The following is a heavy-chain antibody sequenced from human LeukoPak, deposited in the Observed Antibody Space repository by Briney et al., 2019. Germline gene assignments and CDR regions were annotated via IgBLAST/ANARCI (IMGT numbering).Heavy chain of an antibody. CDR1: GFTFSTYA. CDR3: AKDRPNYHESNGHYYRPNGDY. V-gene: IGHV3-23*01. CDR2: ISSSGDRT. D-gene: IGHD3-22*01. Sequence: PGGSLRLSCAASGFTFSTYAMSWVRQALGKGLEWVSSISSSGDRTFYADSVKDRFTISRDNSENTLYLQMSRLRAEDTAVYYCAKDRPNYHESNGHYYRPNGDYWGQGTLVTVSS. J-gene: IGHJ4*02.